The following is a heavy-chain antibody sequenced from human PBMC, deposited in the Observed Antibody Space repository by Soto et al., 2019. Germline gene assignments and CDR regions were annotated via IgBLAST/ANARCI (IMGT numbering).Heavy chain of an antibody. Sequence: ASVKVSCKASGYTFTSYGISWVRQAPGQGLEWMGWISAYHGNTNYAQKLQGRVTMTTDTSTSTAYMELRSLRSDDTAVYYCARVGGATVTTNNWFDPWGQGTLVTVSS. V-gene: IGHV1-18*04. D-gene: IGHD4-17*01. CDR3: ARVGGATVTTNNWFDP. CDR2: ISAYHGNT. CDR1: GYTFTSYG. J-gene: IGHJ5*02.